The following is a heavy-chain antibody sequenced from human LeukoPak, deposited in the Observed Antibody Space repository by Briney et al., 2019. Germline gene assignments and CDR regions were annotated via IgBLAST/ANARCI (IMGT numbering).Heavy chain of an antibody. D-gene: IGHD5-12*01. V-gene: IGHV1-69*01. CDR3: ARNEYSGYDLEPHAFDI. CDR1: GGTFSSYA. Sequence: ASVKVSCKASGGTFSSYAISWVRQAPGQGLEWMGGIIPIFGTANYAQKFQGRVTITADESTSTAYMELSSLRSEDTAVYYCARNEYSGYDLEPHAFDIWGQGTMVTVSS. CDR2: IIPIFGTA. J-gene: IGHJ3*02.